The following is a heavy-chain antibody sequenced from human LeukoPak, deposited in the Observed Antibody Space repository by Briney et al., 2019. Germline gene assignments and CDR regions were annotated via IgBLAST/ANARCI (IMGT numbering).Heavy chain of an antibody. CDR1: GFTFSNY. CDR3: ARGIAVADYYFDY. J-gene: IGHJ4*02. Sequence: GSLRLSCAASGFTFSNYWSWIRQPPGKGLEWIGEINHSGSTNYNPSLKSRVTISVDTSKNQFSLKLSSVTAADTAVYYCARGIAVADYYFDYWGQGTLVTVSS. CDR2: INHSGST. V-gene: IGHV4-34*01. D-gene: IGHD6-19*01.